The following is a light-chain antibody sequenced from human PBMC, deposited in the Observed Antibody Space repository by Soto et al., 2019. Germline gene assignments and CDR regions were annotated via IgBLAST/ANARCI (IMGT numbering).Light chain of an antibody. V-gene: IGKV3-11*01. CDR2: DSY. CDR3: QQRKYWPPLT. CDR1: HSVDIY. J-gene: IGKJ4*01. Sequence: EVVLTQSPETLPLSPGEIATLSCRTSHSVDIYLAWYQQKPGQAPRLLIYDSYNSVTGIPTRFSGSGSGTDFTLPISSLEPEDSAVYYCQQRKYWPPLTFGGGTKVEIK.